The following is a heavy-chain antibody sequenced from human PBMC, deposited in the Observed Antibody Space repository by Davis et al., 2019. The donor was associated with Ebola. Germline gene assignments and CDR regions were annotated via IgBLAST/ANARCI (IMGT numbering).Heavy chain of an antibody. J-gene: IGHJ6*02. Sequence: AASVKVSCKASGYTFTTYGLSWVRQAPGQGLEWMGWISAYNGNTNYAQKLQGRVTMTTDTSTSTAYMELRSLRSDDTAVYYCARVDDFWSGLLGGYYYYGMDVWGQGTTVTVSS. D-gene: IGHD3-3*01. CDR3: ARVDDFWSGLLGGYYYYGMDV. V-gene: IGHV1-18*01. CDR2: ISAYNGNT. CDR1: GYTFTTYG.